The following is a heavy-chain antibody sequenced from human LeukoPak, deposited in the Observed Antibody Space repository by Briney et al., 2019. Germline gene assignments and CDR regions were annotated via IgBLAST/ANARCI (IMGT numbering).Heavy chain of an antibody. J-gene: IGHJ4*02. Sequence: GESLKISCKGSGYSFPTYWIGWVRQMPGKSLEWMGIIYPADSDTRYSPSFQGQVTISADKSISTAYLQWSSLKASDSAIYYCARLLGYSADYWGQGTLVTVSS. D-gene: IGHD2-15*01. CDR1: GYSFPTYW. CDR2: IYPADSDT. CDR3: ARLLGYSADY. V-gene: IGHV5-51*01.